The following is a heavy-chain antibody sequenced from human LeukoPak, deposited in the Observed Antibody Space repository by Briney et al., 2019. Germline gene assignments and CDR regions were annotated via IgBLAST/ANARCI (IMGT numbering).Heavy chain of an antibody. D-gene: IGHD2-15*01. CDR2: TRYDGSNK. CDR1: GFTFSSYG. CDR3: ARDLVVVVPWAPT. J-gene: IGHJ3*01. V-gene: IGHV3-30*02. Sequence: PGGSLRLSCAASGFTFSSYGMHWVRQAPGKGLEWVAFTRYDGSNKYYADSVKGRFTISRDNSKNTLYLQMNSLRAEDTAVYYCARDLVVVVPWAPTWGQGTMVTVSS.